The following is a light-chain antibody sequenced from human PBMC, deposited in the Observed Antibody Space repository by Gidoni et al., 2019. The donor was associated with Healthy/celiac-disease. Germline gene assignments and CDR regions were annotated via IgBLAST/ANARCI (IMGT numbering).Light chain of an antibody. CDR1: SSDVGGYNY. J-gene: IGLJ3*02. CDR2: EVS. Sequence: QSALTQPASVSGSPGEAVPLSCTGTSSDVGGYNYVSWYQQHPGKAPKLMIYEVSNRPSGVPDRFSGSKSGNTASLTISGLQAEDEADYYCSSYTSSSTLEGVFGGGTKLTVL. CDR3: SSYTSSSTLEGV. V-gene: IGLV2-14*01.